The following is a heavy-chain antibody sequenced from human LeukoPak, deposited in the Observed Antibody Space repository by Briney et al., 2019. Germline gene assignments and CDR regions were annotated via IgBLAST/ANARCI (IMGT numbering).Heavy chain of an antibody. CDR1: GGSISTYY. CDR3: ARRDYGDYVSAFEI. D-gene: IGHD4-17*01. Sequence: PSETLSLTCTVSGGSISTYYWSWIRQPPRKGLEWIGYIYYSRSTKYNPSLKSRVTLSLDTSKNQFSLKLSSVTAADTAVYYCARRDYGDYVSAFEIWGQGTMVTVSS. CDR2: IYYSRST. V-gene: IGHV4-59*08. J-gene: IGHJ3*02.